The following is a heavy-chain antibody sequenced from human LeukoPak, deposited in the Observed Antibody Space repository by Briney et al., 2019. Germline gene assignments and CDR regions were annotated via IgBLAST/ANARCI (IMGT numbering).Heavy chain of an antibody. CDR1: GGSISSYY. V-gene: IGHV4-4*07. CDR3: ARDAYCGGDCYSDPAEFVDY. J-gene: IGHJ4*02. Sequence: PSETLSLTCTVSGGSISSYYWSWIRQPAGKGLEWIGRIYTSGSTNYNPSLKSRVTMSVDTSKNQFSLKLSSVTAADTAVYYCARDAYCGGDCYSDPAEFVDYWGQGTLVTVSS. CDR2: IYTSGST. D-gene: IGHD2-21*02.